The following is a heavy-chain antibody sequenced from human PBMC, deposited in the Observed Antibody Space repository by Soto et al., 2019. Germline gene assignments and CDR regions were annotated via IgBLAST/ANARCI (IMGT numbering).Heavy chain of an antibody. V-gene: IGHV1-2*02. CDR3: ARDDPIVATIEDYYYGMDV. J-gene: IGHJ6*02. CDR1: GYTFTGYY. CDR2: INPNSGGT. Sequence: QVQLVQSGAEVKKPGASVKVSCKASGYTFTGYYMHWVRQAPGQGLEWMGWINPNSGGTNYAQKFQGRVTMTRDTSISTAYMELSRLRSDDTAVYYCARDDPIVATIEDYYYGMDVWGQGTTVTVSS. D-gene: IGHD5-12*01.